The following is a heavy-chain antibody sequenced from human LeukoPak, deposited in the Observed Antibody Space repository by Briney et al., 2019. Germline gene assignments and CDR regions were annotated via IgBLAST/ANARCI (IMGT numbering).Heavy chain of an antibody. CDR3: AKDGQLGVAGPTDY. J-gene: IGHJ4*02. Sequence: PGGSLRLSCAASGFTFSSYAMSWVRQAPGKGLEWVSAISGSGGSTYYADSVKGRFTISRDNSKNTLYLQMNSLRAEDTAVYYCAKDGQLGVAGPTDYWGQGTLVTVSS. D-gene: IGHD6-19*01. CDR2: ISGSGGST. CDR1: GFTFSSYA. V-gene: IGHV3-23*01.